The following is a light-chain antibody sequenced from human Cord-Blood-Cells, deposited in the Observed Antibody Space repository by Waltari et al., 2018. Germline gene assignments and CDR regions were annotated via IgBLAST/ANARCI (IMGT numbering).Light chain of an antibody. CDR2: LGA. J-gene: IGKJ1*01. Sequence: DIVMTQSPLSLPVTPGEPASISCRSSQSLLHSNGYNYLDWYLQKTGQSPQLLIYLGANRASGVPDRLSGSGSGTDFTLKLSRVEAEDVGVYYCMQALQTPPTFGQGTKVEIK. CDR3: MQALQTPPT. V-gene: IGKV2-28*01. CDR1: QSLLHSNGYNY.